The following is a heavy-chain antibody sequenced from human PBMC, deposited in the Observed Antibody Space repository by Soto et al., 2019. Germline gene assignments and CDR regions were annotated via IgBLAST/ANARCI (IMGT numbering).Heavy chain of an antibody. Sequence: VASVKVSCKASGYTFTSYAMHWVRQAPGQRLEWMGWINAGNGNTKYSQKFQGRVTITRDTSASTAYMELSSLRSEDTAVYYCARVPGFGPFDIWGQGTMVTVAS. J-gene: IGHJ3*02. D-gene: IGHD3-10*01. CDR2: INAGNGNT. CDR3: ARVPGFGPFDI. CDR1: GYTFTSYA. V-gene: IGHV1-3*01.